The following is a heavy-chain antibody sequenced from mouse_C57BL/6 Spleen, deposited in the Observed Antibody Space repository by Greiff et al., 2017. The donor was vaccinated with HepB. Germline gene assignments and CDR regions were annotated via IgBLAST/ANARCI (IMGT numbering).Heavy chain of an antibody. CDR3: TSYDGYPAWFAY. J-gene: IGHJ3*01. Sequence: VKLQESGAELVRPGASVTLSCKASGYTFTDYEMHWVKQTPVHGLEWIGAIDPETGGTAYNQKFKGKAILTADKSSSTAYMELRSLPSEDSAVYYCTSYDGYPAWFAYWGQGTLVTVSA. V-gene: IGHV1-15*01. CDR2: IDPETGGT. D-gene: IGHD2-3*01. CDR1: GYTFTDYE.